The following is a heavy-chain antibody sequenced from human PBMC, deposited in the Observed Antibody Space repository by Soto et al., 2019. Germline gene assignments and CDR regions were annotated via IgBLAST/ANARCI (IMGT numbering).Heavy chain of an antibody. D-gene: IGHD3-9*01. CDR2: MNPNSGNT. CDR1: GYTFTSYD. CDR3: ARGQRISPLTGYVHYYYYYGMDV. V-gene: IGHV1-8*01. Sequence: ASVKVSCKASGYTFTSYDINWVRQATGQGLEWMGWMNPNSGNTGYAQKFQGRVTMTRNTSISTAYMELSSLRSEDTAVYYCARGQRISPLTGYVHYYYYYGMDVWGQGTTVTVYS. J-gene: IGHJ6*02.